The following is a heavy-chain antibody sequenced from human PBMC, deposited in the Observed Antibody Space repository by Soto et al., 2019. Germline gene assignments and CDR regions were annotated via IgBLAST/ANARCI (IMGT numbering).Heavy chain of an antibody. CDR1: EGKSVGYC. J-gene: IGHJ5*02. V-gene: IGHV4-59*01. Sequence: VAEGKSVGYCGSWIMQPPGKGLEWIGYIYYSGSTNYNPSLKSRVTISVDTSKNQFSLKLSSVTAADTAVYYCAISQATSGLFDLLGHGTLVPVSS. D-gene: IGHD5-12*01. CDR3: AISQATSGLFDL. CDR2: IYYSGST.